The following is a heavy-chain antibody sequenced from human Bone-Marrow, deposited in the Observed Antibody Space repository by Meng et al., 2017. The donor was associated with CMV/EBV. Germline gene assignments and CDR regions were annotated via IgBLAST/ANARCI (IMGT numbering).Heavy chain of an antibody. Sequence: GESLKISCAASGFTVSSNYMSWVRQAPGKGLEWVSVIYSGGSTYYADSVKGRFTISRDNAKNSLYLQMNSLRAEDTVVYYCARDGGYDLGWGQGTLVTVSS. V-gene: IGHV3-53*01. CDR3: ARDGGYDLG. CDR1: GFTVSSNY. D-gene: IGHD3-16*01. J-gene: IGHJ4*02. CDR2: IYSGGST.